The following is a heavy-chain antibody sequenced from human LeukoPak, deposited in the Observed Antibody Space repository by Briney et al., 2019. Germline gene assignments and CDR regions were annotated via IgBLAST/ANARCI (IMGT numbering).Heavy chain of an antibody. V-gene: IGHV1-18*01. CDR2: VSAYDGST. CDR1: GYSFTSYG. Sequence: ASVKVSCKASGYSFTSYGFTWVRRAPGQGLEWMGWVSAYDGSTNYAQKIRGRVNMTTDASKNTLYMELRSLRFDDTAVYYCARGGRDGMDVWGQGTTVTVSS. J-gene: IGHJ6*02. D-gene: IGHD3-10*01. CDR3: ARGGRDGMDV.